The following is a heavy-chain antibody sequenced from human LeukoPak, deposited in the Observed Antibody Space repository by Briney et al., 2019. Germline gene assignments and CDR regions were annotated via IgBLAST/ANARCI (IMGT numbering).Heavy chain of an antibody. V-gene: IGHV4-39*07. J-gene: IGHJ4*02. CDR3: ARGGSYFSDEYPFDY. CDR1: GGSISSSSYY. D-gene: IGHD1-26*01. Sequence: PSETLSLTFTVSGGSISSSSYYWGWIRQPPGKGLEWIGSIYYSGSTYYNPSLKSRVTISVDTSKNQFSLKLSSVTAADTAVYYCARGGSYFSDEYPFDYWGQGTLVTVSS. CDR2: IYYSGST.